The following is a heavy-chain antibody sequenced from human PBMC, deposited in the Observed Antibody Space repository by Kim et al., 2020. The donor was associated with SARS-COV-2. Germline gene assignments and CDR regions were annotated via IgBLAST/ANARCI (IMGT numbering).Heavy chain of an antibody. V-gene: IGHV4-4*02. CDR2: IYHSGST. J-gene: IGHJ6*02. Sequence: SETLSLTCAVSGGSISSSNWWSWVRQPPGKGLEWIGEIYHSGSTNYNPSLKSRVTISVEKSKNQFSLKLSSVTAADTAVYYCAKVQRIMIFRVVIEGYGMDVWGQGTTVTVSS. CDR1: GGSISSSNW. CDR3: AKVQRIMIFRVVIEGYGMDV. D-gene: IGHD3-3*01.